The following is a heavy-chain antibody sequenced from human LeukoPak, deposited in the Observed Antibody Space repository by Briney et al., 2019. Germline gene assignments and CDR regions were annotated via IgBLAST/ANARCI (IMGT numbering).Heavy chain of an antibody. CDR3: TKDEGWEHHY. Sequence: GGSLRLSCASSGITIRSSGMSWVRQAPGKGLEWVSGISASDGNTYYADSVQGRFTISRDSSENTLYLQMNSLRAGDTAIYYCTKDEGWEHHYWGQGTLVTVSS. J-gene: IGHJ4*02. D-gene: IGHD1/OR15-1a*01. V-gene: IGHV3-23*01. CDR1: GITIRSSG. CDR2: ISASDGNT.